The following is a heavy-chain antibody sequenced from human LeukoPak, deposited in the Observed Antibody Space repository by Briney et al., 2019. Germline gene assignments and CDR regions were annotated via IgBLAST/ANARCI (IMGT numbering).Heavy chain of an antibody. CDR3: ARDWPEYYYGSEPPLFFDY. CDR1: GFTFSSYS. CDR2: ISSSSSTI. V-gene: IGHV3-48*01. J-gene: IGHJ4*02. D-gene: IGHD3-10*01. Sequence: GGSLRLSCAASGFTFSSYSMNWVRQAPGKGLEWVSYISSSSSTIYYADSVKGRFTISRDNAKNSLYLQMNSLRAEDTAVYYCARDWPEYYYGSEPPLFFDYWGQGTLVTVSS.